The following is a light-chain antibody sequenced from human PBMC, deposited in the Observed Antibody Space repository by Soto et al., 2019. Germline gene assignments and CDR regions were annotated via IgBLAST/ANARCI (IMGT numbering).Light chain of an antibody. CDR3: QQRSNWIT. CDR2: GAS. Sequence: EIVMTQSPATLSVSPGERVTLSCRASQSVSSYLAWYQQKPGQAPRLLIYGASTGATGIPARFSGSGSGTEFILTISSLQSEDFAVYYCQQRSNWITFGQGTRLENK. CDR1: QSVSSY. J-gene: IGKJ5*01. V-gene: IGKV3-15*01.